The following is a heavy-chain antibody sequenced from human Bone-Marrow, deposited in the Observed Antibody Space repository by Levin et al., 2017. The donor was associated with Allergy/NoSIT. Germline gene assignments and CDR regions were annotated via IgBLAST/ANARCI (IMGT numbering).Heavy chain of an antibody. V-gene: IGHV1-8*01. CDR3: ARGPGIAASLNYYYGMDV. J-gene: IGHJ6*02. D-gene: IGHD6-25*01. Sequence: ASVKVSCKASGYTFTSYDINWVRQATGQGLEWMGWMNPNSGNTGYAQKFQGRVTMTRNTSISTAYMELSSLRSEDTAVYYCARGPGIAASLNYYYGMDVWGQGTTVTVSS. CDR1: GYTFTSYD. CDR2: MNPNSGNT.